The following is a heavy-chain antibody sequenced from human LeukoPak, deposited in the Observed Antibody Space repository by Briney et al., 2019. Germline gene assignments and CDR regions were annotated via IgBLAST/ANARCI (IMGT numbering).Heavy chain of an antibody. Sequence: GESLKISCKGSGYSFPYYWIGWVRQMPGKGLEWMGIIYPGDSHTRYSPSFQDQVTISVDKSISTAYLQWSSLKASDTAMYYCARGPYAYTSSATLGSYNWFTPWGQGSLVTVSS. J-gene: IGHJ5*02. D-gene: IGHD2-2*02. CDR1: GYSFPYYW. V-gene: IGHV5-51*01. CDR3: ARGPYAYTSSATLGSYNWFTP. CDR2: IYPGDSHT.